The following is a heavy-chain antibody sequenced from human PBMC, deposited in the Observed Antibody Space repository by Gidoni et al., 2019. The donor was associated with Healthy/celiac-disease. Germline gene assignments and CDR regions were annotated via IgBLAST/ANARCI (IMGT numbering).Heavy chain of an antibody. Sequence: QVQLQESGPGLVKPSETLSLTCTVPGGSISSYYWSWIRQPPGKGLEWIWYIYYSGSTNYNPSLKSRVTISVDTSKNQFSLKLSSVTAADTAVYYCARFIAAAYNWFDPWGQGTLVTVSS. CDR3: ARFIAAAYNWFDP. V-gene: IGHV4-59*01. J-gene: IGHJ5*02. CDR1: GGSISSYY. D-gene: IGHD6-13*01. CDR2: IYYSGST.